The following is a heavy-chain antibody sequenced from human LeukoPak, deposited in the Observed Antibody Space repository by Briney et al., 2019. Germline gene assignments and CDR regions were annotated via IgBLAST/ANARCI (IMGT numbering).Heavy chain of an antibody. V-gene: IGHV3-53*01. J-gene: IGHJ6*03. Sequence: RGESLKISCAASGFTVSSNYMSWVRQAPGKGLEWVSVIYSGGSTYYADSVKGRFTISRDNSKNTLYLQMNSLRAEDTAVYYCARGEAHSSSWYWGSYYMDVWGKGTTVTVSS. D-gene: IGHD6-13*01. CDR2: IYSGGST. CDR1: GFTVSSNY. CDR3: ARGEAHSSSWYWGSYYMDV.